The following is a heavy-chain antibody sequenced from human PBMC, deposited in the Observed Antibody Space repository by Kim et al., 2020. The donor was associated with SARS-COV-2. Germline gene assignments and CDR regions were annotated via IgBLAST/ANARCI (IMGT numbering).Heavy chain of an antibody. V-gene: IGHV3-7*01. J-gene: IGHJ6*02. Sequence: GRSLRLSCAASGFTFSSYWMSWVRQAPGKGLEWVANIKQDGSEKYYVDSVKGRFTISRDNAKNSLYLQMNSLRAEDTAVYYCARDRGVVVPAAPYYYYYGMGVWGQGTTVTVSS. CDR2: IKQDGSEK. CDR3: ARDRGVVVPAAPYYYYYGMGV. CDR1: GFTFSSYW. D-gene: IGHD2-2*01.